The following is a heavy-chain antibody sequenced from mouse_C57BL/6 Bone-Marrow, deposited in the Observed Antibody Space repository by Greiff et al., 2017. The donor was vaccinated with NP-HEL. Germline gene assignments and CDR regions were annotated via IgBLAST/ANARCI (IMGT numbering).Heavy chain of an antibody. CDR3: ARPFMVTTREYYYAMDY. CDR1: GFNIKDYY. J-gene: IGHJ4*01. Sequence: VQLQQSGAELVKPGASVKLSCTASGFNIKDYYMHWVKQRTKQVLEGMGRIDPQDGKTKYAPKFQGKATITADTSSNTAYLQLSSLTSEDTAVYYCARPFMVTTREYYYAMDYWGQGTSVTVSS. CDR2: IDPQDGKT. D-gene: IGHD2-2*01. V-gene: IGHV14-2*01.